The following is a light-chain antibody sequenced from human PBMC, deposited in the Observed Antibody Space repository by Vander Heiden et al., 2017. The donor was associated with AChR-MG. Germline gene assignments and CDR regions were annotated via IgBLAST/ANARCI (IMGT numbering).Light chain of an antibody. Sequence: DIQMTQSPSSLSASVGVSVTITCRASQSISTFLNWYQQKPGKAPKLLIQAAFTLQSGVPSRFSGSGSGTDFTLTISKLQPEDFPTYYCQQRVSTPYTFGQGTRLEIK. V-gene: IGKV1-39*01. J-gene: IGKJ2*01. CDR3: QQRVSTPYT. CDR1: QSISTF. CDR2: AAF.